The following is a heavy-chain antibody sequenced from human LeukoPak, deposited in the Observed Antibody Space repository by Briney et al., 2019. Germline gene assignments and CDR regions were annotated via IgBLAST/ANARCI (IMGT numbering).Heavy chain of an antibody. CDR2: ISGSGGKT. D-gene: IGHD2-8*02. Sequence: GGSLRLSCAASGFTFSSYAMSWVRQTPGKGLEWVSSISGSGGKTYYTDSVKGRFTISRDNSKNIMYLQVNRLRAEDTAVYFCAQSGQFASWGQGTLVTVSS. J-gene: IGHJ5*01. CDR3: AQSGQFAS. CDR1: GFTFSSYA. V-gene: IGHV3-23*01.